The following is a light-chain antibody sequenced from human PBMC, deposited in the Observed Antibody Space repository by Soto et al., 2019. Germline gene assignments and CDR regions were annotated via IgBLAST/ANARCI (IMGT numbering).Light chain of an antibody. Sequence: QSARAQPASVSGSPGQSITISCTGTSSDVGSYNYVSWYQQHPGKAPKVMIYDVSNRPSGDSYRFSGSKSGNTASLTISGLQSEFEADYYCSSYITSSTYVFCTETEVTAL. CDR1: SSDVGSYNY. J-gene: IGLJ1*01. V-gene: IGLV2-14*01. CDR2: DVS. CDR3: SSYITSSTYV.